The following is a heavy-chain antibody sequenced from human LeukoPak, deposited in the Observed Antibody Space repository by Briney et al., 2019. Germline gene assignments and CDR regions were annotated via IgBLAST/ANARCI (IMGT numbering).Heavy chain of an antibody. J-gene: IGHJ4*02. CDR2: INPNGGDT. D-gene: IGHD4-17*01. CDR1: GFTFSSCW. Sequence: GGSLRLSCAASGFTFSSCWMSWIRQRPGKGLEWVASINPNGGDTFYMDSLRGRFTISTDYARNSLHLQMTSPRADDTAVYFCARLFGGVTTFDYWGQGALVIVSS. CDR3: ARLFGGVTTFDY. V-gene: IGHV3-7*01.